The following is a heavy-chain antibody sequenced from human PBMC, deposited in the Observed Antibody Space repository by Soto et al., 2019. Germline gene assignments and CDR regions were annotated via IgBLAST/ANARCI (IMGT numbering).Heavy chain of an antibody. CDR2: IYYSRST. CDR1: GGSISSSSYY. D-gene: IGHD3-10*01. CDR3: ARRGSGSYSDY. J-gene: IGHJ4*02. V-gene: IGHV4-39*01. Sequence: QLQLQESGPGLVKPSETLSLTCTVSGGSISSSSYYWGWIRQPPGKGLEWIGSIYYSRSTYYNPSLESRVTISVDTSKNQFSRTLSSVTAADTAVYYCARRGSGSYSDYWGQGTLVTVSS.